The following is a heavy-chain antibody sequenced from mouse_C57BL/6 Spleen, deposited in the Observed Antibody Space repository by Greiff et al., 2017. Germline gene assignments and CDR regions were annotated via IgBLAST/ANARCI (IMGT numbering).Heavy chain of an antibody. V-gene: IGHV1-82*01. CDR2: IYPGDGDT. J-gene: IGHJ1*03. Sequence: QVQLQQSGPELVKPGASVKISCKASGYAFSSSWMNWVKQRPGKGLEWIGRIYPGDGDTNYNGKFKGKATLTADKSSSTAYMQLSSLTSEDSAVYFCARGGYYDYDGWYFDVWGKGTTVTVSS. D-gene: IGHD2-4*01. CDR1: GYAFSSSW. CDR3: ARGGYYDYDGWYFDV.